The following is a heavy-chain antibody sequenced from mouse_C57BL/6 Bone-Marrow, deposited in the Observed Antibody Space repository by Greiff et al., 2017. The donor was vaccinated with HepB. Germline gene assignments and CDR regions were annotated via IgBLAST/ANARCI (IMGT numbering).Heavy chain of an antibody. Sequence: EVKVVESGGGLVQPGESLKLSCESNEYEFPSHDMSWVRKTPEKRLELFAAINSDGGSTYYPDTMERRFIISRDNTKKTLYLQMSSLRSEDTALYYCASLWLRRYWYFDVWGTGTTVTVSS. CDR3: ASLWLRRYWYFDV. CDR2: INSDGGST. CDR1: EYEFPSHD. V-gene: IGHV5-2*01. D-gene: IGHD2-2*01. J-gene: IGHJ1*03.